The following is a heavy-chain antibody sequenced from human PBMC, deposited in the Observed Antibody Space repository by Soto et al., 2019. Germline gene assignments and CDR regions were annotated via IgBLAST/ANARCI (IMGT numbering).Heavy chain of an antibody. J-gene: IGHJ5*02. Sequence: SETLSLTCAVYGGSFSGYYWSWIRQPPGKGLEWIGEINHSGSTNYNPSLKSRVTTSVDTSKNQFSLKLSSVTAADTAVYYCARDWGMYYDISWGQGTLVTVSS. CDR1: GGSFSGYY. CDR2: INHSGST. V-gene: IGHV4-34*01. CDR3: ARDWGMYYDIS. D-gene: IGHD3-9*01.